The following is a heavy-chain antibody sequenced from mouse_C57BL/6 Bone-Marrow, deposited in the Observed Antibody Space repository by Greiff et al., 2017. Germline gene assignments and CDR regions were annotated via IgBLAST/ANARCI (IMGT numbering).Heavy chain of an antibody. D-gene: IGHD4-1*01. CDR2: SRNKANDYTT. J-gene: IGHJ4*01. Sequence: EVKLVESGGGLVQSGRSLRLSCATSGFTFSDFYMEWVRQAPGKGLEWIAASRNKANDYTTEYSASVKGRFIVSRDTSQSILYLQMNALRAEDTAMYYCARDALGRAMDYWGQGTSVTVSS. CDR1: GFTFSDFY. V-gene: IGHV7-1*01. CDR3: ARDALGRAMDY.